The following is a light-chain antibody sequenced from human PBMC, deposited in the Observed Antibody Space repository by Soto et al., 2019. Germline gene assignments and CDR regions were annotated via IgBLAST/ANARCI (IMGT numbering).Light chain of an antibody. Sequence: EILLTQSPCILSLSPGERATLSCRASQSVRSTYLAWYQQKPGQAPRLLIHGASSRATGIPDRFSGSGSGTDFTLTISRLEPEDFAVYYCQYYSSSLSITFGQGTRLEIK. CDR1: QSVRSTY. J-gene: IGKJ5*01. CDR3: QYYSSSLSIT. V-gene: IGKV3-20*01. CDR2: GAS.